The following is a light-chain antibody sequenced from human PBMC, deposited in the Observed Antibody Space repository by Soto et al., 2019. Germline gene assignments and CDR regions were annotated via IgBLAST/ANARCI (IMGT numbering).Light chain of an antibody. CDR2: ENN. J-gene: IGLJ1*01. Sequence: QLVLTQPPSVSEAPGQRVTISCTGSSSNIGAGYEAHWYQQVPGTAPKLLIYENNNRPSGVPDRFSASKSGTSASLAITWLQAEDEAEYYCQSYDSSLSGYVFGTGTKLTVL. CDR3: QSYDSSLSGYV. V-gene: IGLV1-40*01. CDR1: SSNIGAGYE.